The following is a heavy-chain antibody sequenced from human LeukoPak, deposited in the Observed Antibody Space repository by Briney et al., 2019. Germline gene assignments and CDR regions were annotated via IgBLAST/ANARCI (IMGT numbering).Heavy chain of an antibody. V-gene: IGHV1-69*06. Sequence: ASVKVSCKASGGTFSSYVISWVRQAPGQGLEWMGGIIPIFHTANYAQKFQGRVTITAAMSTSTAYMELSSLRSEDTAVYYCASSYCSGGSCYPYYFDYWGQGTLVTVSS. J-gene: IGHJ4*02. CDR3: ASSYCSGGSCYPYYFDY. CDR2: IIPIFHTA. D-gene: IGHD2-15*01. CDR1: GGTFSSYV.